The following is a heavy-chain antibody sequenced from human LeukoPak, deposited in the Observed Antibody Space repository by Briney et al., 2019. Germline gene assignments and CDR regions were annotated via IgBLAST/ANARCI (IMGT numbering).Heavy chain of an antibody. D-gene: IGHD5-18*01. CDR3: ARERVERYGYIGPFDY. CDR1: GFTFSDYY. Sequence: KPGGSLRLSCAASGFTFSDYYMSWIRQAPGKGLEWVSYISSSSSYTNYADSVKGRFTISRDNAKNALCLQRNSLRAEYTAVYYCARERVERYGYIGPFDYWGQGTLVTVSS. CDR2: ISSSSSYT. V-gene: IGHV3-11*06. J-gene: IGHJ4*02.